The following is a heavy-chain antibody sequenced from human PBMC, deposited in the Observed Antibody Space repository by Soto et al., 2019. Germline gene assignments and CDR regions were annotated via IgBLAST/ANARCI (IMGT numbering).Heavy chain of an antibody. CDR2: IYYSGST. CDR1: GGSISSYY. V-gene: IGHV4-59*01. J-gene: IGHJ4*02. D-gene: IGHD4-17*01. Sequence: PSETLSLTCNVSGGSISSYYWSWIRQPPGKGLEWIGYIYYSGSTNYNPSLKSRVTISVDTSKNQFSLKLSSVTAADTAVYYCASYLDYGDRTNYFDYWGQGTLVTVSS. CDR3: ASYLDYGDRTNYFDY.